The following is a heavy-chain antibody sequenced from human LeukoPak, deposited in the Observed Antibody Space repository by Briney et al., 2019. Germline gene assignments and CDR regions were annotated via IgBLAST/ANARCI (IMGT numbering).Heavy chain of an antibody. V-gene: IGHV1-18*01. CDR2: ISAYNGNT. D-gene: IGHD3-3*01. CDR1: GYTFTSYG. CDR3: ARSFWSGYSVDY. J-gene: IGHJ4*02. Sequence: ASVKVSCKASGYTFTSYGISWARQAPGQGLEWMGWISAYNGNTNYAQKLQGRVTMTTDTSTSTAYMELRSLRSDDTAVYYCARSFWSGYSVDYWGQGTLVTVSS.